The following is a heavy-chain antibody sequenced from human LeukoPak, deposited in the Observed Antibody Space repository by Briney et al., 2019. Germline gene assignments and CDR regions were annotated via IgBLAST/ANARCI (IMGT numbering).Heavy chain of an antibody. CDR2: IYYSGST. J-gene: IGHJ6*03. D-gene: IGHD6-13*01. CDR1: GGSISSSKYY. V-gene: IGHV4-39*07. CDR3: ARVYTGSSWDYYYYMDV. Sequence: SETLCLTCTASGGSISSSKYYWGWIRQPPGKGLEWIGNIYYSGSTYYNPSLKSRVTISVDTSKRQFSLRLSSVTAADTAVYYCARVYTGSSWDYYYYMDVWGKGTTVTVSS.